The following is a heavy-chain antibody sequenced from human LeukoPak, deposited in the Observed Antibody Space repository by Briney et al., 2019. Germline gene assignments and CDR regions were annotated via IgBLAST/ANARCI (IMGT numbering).Heavy chain of an antibody. Sequence: ASVKVSCKASGYIFTDYYIHWMRQAPGQGLEWMGWINPKNGDTNYAQKFQGRVTMTRDTSISTVYMELNRLTSDDTALYYCARVGYCSGDRCYLHFDCWGQGTLVTVSS. CDR3: ARVGYCSGDRCYLHFDC. J-gene: IGHJ4*02. D-gene: IGHD2-15*01. CDR1: GYIFTDYY. CDR2: INPKNGDT. V-gene: IGHV1-2*02.